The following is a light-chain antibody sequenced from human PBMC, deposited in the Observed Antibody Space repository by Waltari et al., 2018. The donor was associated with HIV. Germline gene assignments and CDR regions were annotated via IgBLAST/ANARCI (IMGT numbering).Light chain of an antibody. Sequence: SYELTQPFSVSVALGQTVRITCGGSTIGTKDVHWYQQRPGQAPLLVIFNDRNRPSGIPERFSGSMSRNTATLTISGAQAGDEADYYCQVWHYSVVFGGGTKLTVL. J-gene: IGLJ3*02. CDR1: TIGTKD. CDR3: QVWHYSVV. CDR2: NDR. V-gene: IGLV3-9*01.